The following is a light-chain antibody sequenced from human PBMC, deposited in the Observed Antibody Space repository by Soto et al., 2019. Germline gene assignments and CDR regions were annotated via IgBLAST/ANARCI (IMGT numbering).Light chain of an antibody. CDR1: SSDVGGYSY. V-gene: IGLV2-8*01. CDR3: SSYAGGNNLV. J-gene: IGLJ2*01. CDR2: EVS. Sequence: QSALTQPRSVSGSPGHSVTISCTGTSSDVGGYSYVSWYQQHPGKAPKLMIYEVSKRPSGVPDRFSGSKSGNTASLTVSGLQAEDEADYYCSSYAGGNNLVFGGGTKVTVL.